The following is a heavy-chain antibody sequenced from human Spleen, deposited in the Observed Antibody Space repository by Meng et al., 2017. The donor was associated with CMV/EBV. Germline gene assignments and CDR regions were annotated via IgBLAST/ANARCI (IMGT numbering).Heavy chain of an antibody. CDR3: VRRVSIVNPDAFDF. Sequence: SVKVSCKASGGTFSGYAISWVRQAPGQGLEWMGGVIPLFDTANYAQKFQGRMTITTDESTSTAYMELSNLRSEDTAVYYCVRRVSIVNPDAFDFWGQGTTVTVSS. D-gene: IGHD2/OR15-2a*01. V-gene: IGHV1-69*05. CDR2: VIPLFDTA. J-gene: IGHJ3*01. CDR1: GGTFSGYA.